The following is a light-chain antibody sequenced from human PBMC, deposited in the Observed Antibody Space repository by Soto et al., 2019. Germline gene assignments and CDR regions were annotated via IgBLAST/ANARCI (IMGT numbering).Light chain of an antibody. V-gene: IGKV1-39*01. CDR1: QRISSY. J-gene: IGKJ1*01. CDR2: AAS. Sequence: DIQMTQSPSSLSASVGDRVTITCRASQRISSYVNWYQQKPGRAPMLLIYAASSLQIGVPSRFSGSGSVTYFTLTISSLQPEDFVTYFCQQGYTTPTFGQGTKVEIK. CDR3: QQGYTTPT.